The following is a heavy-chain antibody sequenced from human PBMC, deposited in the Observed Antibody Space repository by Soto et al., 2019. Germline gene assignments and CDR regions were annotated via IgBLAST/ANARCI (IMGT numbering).Heavy chain of an antibody. CDR3: ARPTCSGGSCYYYYGMDV. CDR1: GGSISSSSYY. V-gene: IGHV4-39*01. D-gene: IGHD2-15*01. CDR2: IYYSGST. Sequence: SETLSLTCTVSGGSISSSSYYWGWIRQPPGKGLEWIGSIYYSGSTYYNPSLKSRVTISVDTSKNQFSLKLSSVTAADTAVYYCARPTCSGGSCYYYYGMDVWGQGTTVTVSS. J-gene: IGHJ6*02.